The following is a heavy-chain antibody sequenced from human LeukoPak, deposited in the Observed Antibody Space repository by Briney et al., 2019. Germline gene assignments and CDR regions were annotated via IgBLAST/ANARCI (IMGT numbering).Heavy chain of an antibody. J-gene: IGHJ6*03. CDR2: ISSSSSTI. V-gene: IGHV3-48*01. CDR1: GFTFSSYE. Sequence: PGGSLRLSCAASGFTFSSYEMNWVRQAPGKGLEWVSYISSSSSTIYYADSVKGRFTISRDNAENSLYLQMNSLGAEDTAVYYCARDDHYNYYYMDVWGKGTTVTVSS. CDR3: ARDDHYNYYYMDV.